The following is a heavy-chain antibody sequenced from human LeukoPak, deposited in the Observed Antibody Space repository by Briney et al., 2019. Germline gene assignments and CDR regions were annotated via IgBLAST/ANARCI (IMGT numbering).Heavy chain of an antibody. V-gene: IGHV1-24*01. Sequence: ASVKVSCKVSGYTVTELSMHWVRQAPGKGLEWMGGLDPEDGETIYAQKFQGRVTMTEDTSTDTAYMELSSLRSEDTAVYYCATEPYCSGGSCYYRGAFDIWGQGTMVTVSS. CDR2: LDPEDGET. CDR1: GYTVTELS. CDR3: ATEPYCSGGSCYYRGAFDI. J-gene: IGHJ3*02. D-gene: IGHD2-15*01.